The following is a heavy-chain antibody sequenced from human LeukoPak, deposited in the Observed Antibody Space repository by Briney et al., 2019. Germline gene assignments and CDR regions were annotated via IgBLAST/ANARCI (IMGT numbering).Heavy chain of an antibody. Sequence: SETLSLTCTVSGGSISSGGYYWSWIRQPPGKGLEWIGYIYHSGSTYYNPSLKSRVTISVDRSKNQFSLKLSSVTAADTAVYYCARDNRVPAAMNWYFDLWGRGTLVTVSS. CDR3: ARDNRVPAAMNWYFDL. CDR2: IYHSGST. CDR1: GGSISSGGYY. D-gene: IGHD2-2*01. J-gene: IGHJ2*01. V-gene: IGHV4-30-2*01.